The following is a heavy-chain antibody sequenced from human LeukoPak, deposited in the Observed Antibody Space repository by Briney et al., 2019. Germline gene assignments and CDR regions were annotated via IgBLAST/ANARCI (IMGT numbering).Heavy chain of an antibody. Sequence: TGGSLRLSCAASGFTFSSYAMHWVRQAPGKGLEYVSAISSNGGSTYYANSVKGRFTISRDNSKNTLYLQMGSLRAEDMAVYYCARDRRGYCSSTSCWRELDPWGQGTLVTVSS. CDR3: ARDRRGYCSSTSCWRELDP. CDR2: ISSNGGST. J-gene: IGHJ5*02. CDR1: GFTFSSYA. D-gene: IGHD2-2*01. V-gene: IGHV3-64*01.